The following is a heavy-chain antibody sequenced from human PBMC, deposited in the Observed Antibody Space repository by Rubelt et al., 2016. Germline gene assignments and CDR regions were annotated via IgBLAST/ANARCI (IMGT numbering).Heavy chain of an antibody. Sequence: HVQLVESGGGVVQPGRSLRLSCVASGLNFTRYTMHWVHQAPGKGLEWVSLISFDGSNQYYADSLRGRFTISRDNSKNTLYLQMSSLRAEDTAVYYGARNGYSSSWYRNWGLGTLVTVSS. D-gene: IGHD6-13*01. CDR1: GLNFTRYT. CDR3: ARNGYSSSWYRN. V-gene: IGHV3-30*14. J-gene: IGHJ4*02. CDR2: ISFDGSNQ.